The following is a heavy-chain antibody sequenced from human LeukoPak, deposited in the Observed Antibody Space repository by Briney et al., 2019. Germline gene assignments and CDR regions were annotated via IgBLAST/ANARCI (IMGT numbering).Heavy chain of an antibody. J-gene: IGHJ4*02. CDR1: GYTFNTYG. V-gene: IGHV1-18*01. Sequence: GASVKVSCKASGYTFNTYGISWVRQAPGQGLEWMGWIGTEIAYTIYAEKFQGRVTLTTDTSTTTVHMELRSLRSDDTAVYYCARDRERGFDYWGQGSLVTVSS. CDR2: IGTEIAYT. D-gene: IGHD5-24*01. CDR3: ARDRERGFDY.